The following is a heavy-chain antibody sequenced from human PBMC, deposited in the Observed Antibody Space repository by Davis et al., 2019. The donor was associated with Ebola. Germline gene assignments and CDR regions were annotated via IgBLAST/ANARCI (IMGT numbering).Heavy chain of an antibody. CDR3: ARHMRQWPYYYYGMDV. CDR1: GYTFTSYG. D-gene: IGHD6-19*01. V-gene: IGHV1-18*01. Sequence: AASVKVSCKASGYTFTSYGISWVRQAPGQGLEWMGWISAYNGNTNYAQKLQGRVTMTTDTSTSTAYMELRSLRSDDTAVYYCARHMRQWPYYYYGMDVWGKGTTVTVSS. J-gene: IGHJ6*04. CDR2: ISAYNGNT.